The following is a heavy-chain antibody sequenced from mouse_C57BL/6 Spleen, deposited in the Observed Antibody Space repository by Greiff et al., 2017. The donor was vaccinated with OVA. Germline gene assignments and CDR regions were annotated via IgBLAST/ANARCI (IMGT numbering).Heavy chain of an antibody. CDR3: ARSITTVVAHWYFDV. Sequence: EVQVVESGAELVKPGASVKLSCTASGFNIKDYYMHWVKQRTEQGLEWIGRIDPEDGETKYAPKFQGKATITADTSSNTAYLQLSSLTSEDTAVYYCARSITTVVAHWYFDVWGTGTTVTVSS. J-gene: IGHJ1*03. CDR2: IDPEDGET. CDR1: GFNIKDYY. D-gene: IGHD1-1*01. V-gene: IGHV14-2*01.